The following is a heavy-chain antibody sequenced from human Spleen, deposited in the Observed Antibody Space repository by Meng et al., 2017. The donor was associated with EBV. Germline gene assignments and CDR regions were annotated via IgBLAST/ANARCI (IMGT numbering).Heavy chain of an antibody. D-gene: IGHD1-26*01. CDR1: GVTFSYSY. CDR3: ARGSGRWTFDY. V-gene: IGHV3-11*01. J-gene: IGHJ4*02. CDR2: IINTGTTI. Sequence: VQFGGDLVKHGGSLRLPCAASGVTFSYSYMSWIRQTPGKGLEWISYIINTGTTIKYADSVKGRFTISRDNGKNSLYLQMNSLRADDTAVYYCARGSGRWTFDYWGQGTLVTVSS.